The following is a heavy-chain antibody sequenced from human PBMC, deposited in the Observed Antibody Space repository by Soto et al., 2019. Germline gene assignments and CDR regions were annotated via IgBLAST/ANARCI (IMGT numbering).Heavy chain of an antibody. CDR2: IIPFFGTA. D-gene: IGHD4-17*01. CDR1: GGSLSNYG. V-gene: IGHV1-69*12. J-gene: IGHJ6*02. Sequence: QVQLVQSGAEVKKPGSSVKVSCKASGGSLSNYGISWVRQAPGQGLEWVGGIIPFFGTANYAQKLQGRVTITADECTNIVYMDVTSLRSEETAVYYCARGDATKIVVTTYYAMDVWGQGTTVTVSS. CDR3: ARGDATKIVVTTYYAMDV.